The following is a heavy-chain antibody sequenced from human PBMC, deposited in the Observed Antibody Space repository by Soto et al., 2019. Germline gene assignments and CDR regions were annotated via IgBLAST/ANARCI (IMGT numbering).Heavy chain of an antibody. J-gene: IGHJ4*02. Sequence: SETLSLTCTVSGGSINIYYWTWIRQPPGKGLEWIGYIYYSGSTNYNPSLKSRVTISVDTSKNQFSLKLSSVTAADTAVYYCARVYYDILTGFYNDYWGQGNMVTVSS. V-gene: IGHV4-59*01. CDR2: IYYSGST. D-gene: IGHD3-9*01. CDR3: ARVYYDILTGFYNDY. CDR1: GGSINIYY.